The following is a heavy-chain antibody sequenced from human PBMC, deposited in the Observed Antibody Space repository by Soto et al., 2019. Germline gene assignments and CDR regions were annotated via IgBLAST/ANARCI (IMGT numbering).Heavy chain of an antibody. J-gene: IGHJ1*01. CDR3: AKASYSSGPGEYFQH. CDR2: ISYDGSNK. Sequence: QVQLVESGGGVVQPGRSLRLSCAASGFTFSSYGMHWVRQAPGKGLEWVAVISYDGSNKYYADSVKGRFTISRDNSKNMLYLQMNSLRAEDTAVYYCAKASYSSGPGEYFQHWGQGTLVTVSS. D-gene: IGHD6-19*01. CDR1: GFTFSSYG. V-gene: IGHV3-30*18.